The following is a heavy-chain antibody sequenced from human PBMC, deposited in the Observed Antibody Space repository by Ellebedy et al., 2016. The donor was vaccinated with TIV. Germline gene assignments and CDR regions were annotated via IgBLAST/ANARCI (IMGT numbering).Heavy chain of an antibody. D-gene: IGHD7-27*01. CDR2: ISHSSLTI. Sequence: GGSLRLSCAASGFTFTSYSRNWVRQAPGKGLEWVAYISHSSLTIYYADSVKGRFTVSRDNAKNSLYLQMSSLRDDDTAIYFCARDMAWGNERVNDALDIWGQGTMVTVSP. CDR1: GFTFTSYS. V-gene: IGHV3-48*02. J-gene: IGHJ3*02. CDR3: ARDMAWGNERVNDALDI.